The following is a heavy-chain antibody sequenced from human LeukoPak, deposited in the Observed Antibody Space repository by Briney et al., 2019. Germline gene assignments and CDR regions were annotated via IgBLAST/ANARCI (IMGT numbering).Heavy chain of an antibody. J-gene: IGHJ5*02. D-gene: IGHD6-19*01. Sequence: GGSLRLSCAASGFTFSSYAMNWVRQAPGKGLEWVSAISNSGGSTYYADSVKGRFTVSRDNSKNTLFLQMNSLRAEDTAVYYCAKVHNSGWCSYINWLDPWGQGTLVTVSS. CDR3: AKVHNSGWCSYINWLDP. CDR2: ISNSGGST. CDR1: GFTFSSYA. V-gene: IGHV3-23*01.